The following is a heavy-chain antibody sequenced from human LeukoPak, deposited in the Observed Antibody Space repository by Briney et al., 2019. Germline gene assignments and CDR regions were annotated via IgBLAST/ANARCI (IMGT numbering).Heavy chain of an antibody. CDR2: IYYSGST. V-gene: IGHV4-59*08. Sequence: PSETLSLTCTVSGGAIDSYYWSWIRQPPGKGLEWIGYIYYSGSTNYDPSLKSRVTISIDTSKKQFSLKLSSVTAADTAAYYCATLYGSGDYWGQGTLVTVSS. CDR1: GGAIDSYY. J-gene: IGHJ4*02. CDR3: ATLYGSGDY. D-gene: IGHD3-10*01.